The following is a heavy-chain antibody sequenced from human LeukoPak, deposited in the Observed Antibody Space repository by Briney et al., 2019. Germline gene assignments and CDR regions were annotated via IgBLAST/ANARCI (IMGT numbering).Heavy chain of an antibody. J-gene: IGHJ3*02. V-gene: IGHV4-59*08. Sequence: SETLSLTCTVSGGSISSYYWSWIRQPPGKGLEWIGYIYYSGSTNYNPSLKSRVTISVDTSKNQFSLKLSSVTAAGTAVYYFAREYGGDAFDIWGQGTMVTVSS. CDR3: AREYGGDAFDI. CDR2: IYYSGST. CDR1: GGSISSYY. D-gene: IGHD4-23*01.